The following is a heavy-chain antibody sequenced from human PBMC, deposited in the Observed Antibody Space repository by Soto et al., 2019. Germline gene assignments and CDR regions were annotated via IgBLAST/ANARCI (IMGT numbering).Heavy chain of an antibody. Sequence: QVQLLQWGTGALKPSETLSLTCTVHGGSLGGYYWNWIRQSPGKALEWIGEVSHVDSTNYNPSLKGRATIALDTPKNQFPLKLTSMTAADTAVYYGARAYFPGTPPPYNLFYRWGQGTLVTVS. J-gene: IGHJ5*02. D-gene: IGHD1-7*01. CDR2: VSHVDST. CDR1: GGSLGGYY. CDR3: ARAYFPGTPPPYNLFYR. V-gene: IGHV4-34*01.